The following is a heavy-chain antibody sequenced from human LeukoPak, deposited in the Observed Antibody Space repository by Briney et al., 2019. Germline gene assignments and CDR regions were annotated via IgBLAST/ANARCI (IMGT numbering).Heavy chain of an antibody. CDR2: IKQDGSEK. J-gene: IGHJ4*02. CDR3: ARCIVGATLDY. CDR1: GITFSRFW. V-gene: IGHV3-7*03. D-gene: IGHD1-26*01. Sequence: GGSLRLSCAASGITFSRFWMSWVRQAPGKGLEWVANIKQDGSEKYYVDSVKGRFTISRDNAKNSLYLQMNSLRAEDTAVYYCARCIVGATLDYWGQGTLVTVSS.